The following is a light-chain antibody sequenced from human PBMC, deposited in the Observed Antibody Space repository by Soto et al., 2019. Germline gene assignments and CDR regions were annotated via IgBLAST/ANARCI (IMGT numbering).Light chain of an antibody. J-gene: IGLJ2*01. CDR2: NTN. CDR3: AAWEDSLNAPL. Sequence: QSVLTQPPSASGTPGQRVTISCSGSSSNIGSYTVNWYQQLPGTAPRLLIYNTNQRPSGVPDRFSGSKSGTSASLAISGLQSEDEADYYCAAWEDSLNAPLFGGGTKVTVL. V-gene: IGLV1-44*01. CDR1: SSNIGSYT.